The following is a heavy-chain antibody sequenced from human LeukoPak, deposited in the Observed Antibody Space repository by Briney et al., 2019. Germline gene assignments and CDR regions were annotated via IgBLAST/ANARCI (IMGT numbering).Heavy chain of an antibody. J-gene: IGHJ3*02. Sequence: GGSLRLSCAASGFTFSSYAMSWVRQAPGKGLEWVSAISGSGGSTYYADSVKGRFTISRDSSKNTLYLQMNSLRAEDTAVYYCAKRPRFGELSTIAFDIWGQGTMVTVSS. V-gene: IGHV3-23*01. CDR3: AKRPRFGELSTIAFDI. D-gene: IGHD3-10*01. CDR2: ISGSGGST. CDR1: GFTFSSYA.